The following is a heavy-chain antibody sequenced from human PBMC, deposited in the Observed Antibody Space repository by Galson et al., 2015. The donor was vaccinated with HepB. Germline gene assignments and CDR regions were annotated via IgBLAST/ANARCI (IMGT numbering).Heavy chain of an antibody. D-gene: IGHD6-19*01. CDR2: ISSNGNYK. Sequence: SLRLSCAGSRFVFSNYNMNWVRQAPGKGLEWVSSISSNGNYKFYADSVKGRFTISRDNAENSLYLQMTSLRVEDTAAYYCARDWGKAVSGTWWFDPWGQGTLVTVSS. CDR3: ARDWGKAVSGTWWFDP. J-gene: IGHJ5*02. CDR1: RFVFSNYN. V-gene: IGHV3-21*01.